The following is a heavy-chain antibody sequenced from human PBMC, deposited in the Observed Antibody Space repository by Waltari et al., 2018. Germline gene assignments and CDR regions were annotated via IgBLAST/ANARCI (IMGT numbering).Heavy chain of an antibody. V-gene: IGHV3-23*01. J-gene: IGHJ5*02. Sequence: EVQLLESGGGLVQPGGSLRRSCAASGFPSINYGMSWVRQAPGKGLEWVSSLSGSDTSTYYADSVKGRFTISRDNSKNTLYLQMNSLRGEDTAIYYCAKDLNTWDDHWFDPWGQGTLVTVSS. CDR2: LSGSDTST. D-gene: IGHD1-20*01. CDR1: GFPSINYG. CDR3: AKDLNTWDDHWFDP.